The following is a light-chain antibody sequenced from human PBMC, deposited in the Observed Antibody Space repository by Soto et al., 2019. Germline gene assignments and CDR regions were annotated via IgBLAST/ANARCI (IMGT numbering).Light chain of an antibody. CDR2: DAS. CDR3: QERSNWPLRYP. J-gene: IGKJ2*01. V-gene: IGKV3-11*01. CDR1: PSVSSY. Sequence: EIVLTQSPATLSLSPGERATLSCRTSPSVSSYLAWYQQKPGQAPRLLLYDASNRATGIPARFSGSGSGTDFTLTISILETEDFAVYYCQERSNWPLRYPFGQGTKLEIK.